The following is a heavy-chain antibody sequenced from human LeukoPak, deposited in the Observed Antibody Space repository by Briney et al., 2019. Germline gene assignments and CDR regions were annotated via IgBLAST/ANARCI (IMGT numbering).Heavy chain of an antibody. V-gene: IGHV3-23*01. CDR2: ISGSGRNT. D-gene: IGHD3-3*01. J-gene: IGHJ4*02. CDR1: GFTFGTST. CDR3: AKDLDLIYDFLDGYYRGFYFDS. Sequence: QPGGSLRLSCAASGFTFGTSTLSWVRQAPGKGLECVSAISGSGRNTFYADSVKGWLTISKDTATNMLFLQMNSLRADDTAVYYCAKDLDLIYDFLDGYYRGFYFDSWGQGTLVAVSS.